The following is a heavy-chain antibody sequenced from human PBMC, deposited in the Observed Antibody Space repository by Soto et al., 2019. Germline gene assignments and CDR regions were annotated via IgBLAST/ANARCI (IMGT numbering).Heavy chain of an antibody. V-gene: IGHV4-59*01. CDR1: NDYSRGYY. D-gene: IGHD4-17*01. J-gene: IGHJ4*02. CDR2: VYYSGGT. Sequence: VTLSLTCSVANDYSRGYYWSWIRQHPGKGLEWIGYVYYSGGTKYNPSLKSRLTMSLDMSKKQFSLRLTSVTAADTAVYFCARTTRMTTMIDYWGQGTQVTVSS. CDR3: ARTTRMTTMIDY.